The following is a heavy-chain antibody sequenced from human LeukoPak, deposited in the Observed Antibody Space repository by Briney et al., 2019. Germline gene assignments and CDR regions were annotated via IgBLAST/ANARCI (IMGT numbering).Heavy chain of an antibody. Sequence: GGSLRLSCAASGFTFSSYGMTWVRQAPGKGLEWVSSISSSSSYIYYADSVKGRFTISRDNAKKSPYLQMNSLRAEDPAVYYCARVILGYCSSTSCYYDYWGQGTLVTVSS. CDR3: ARVILGYCSSTSCYYDY. D-gene: IGHD2-2*01. CDR2: ISSSSSYI. V-gene: IGHV3-21*01. CDR1: GFTFSSYG. J-gene: IGHJ4*03.